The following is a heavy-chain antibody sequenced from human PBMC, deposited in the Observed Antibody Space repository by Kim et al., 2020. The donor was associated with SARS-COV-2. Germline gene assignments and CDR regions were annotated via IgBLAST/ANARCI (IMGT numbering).Heavy chain of an antibody. V-gene: IGHV1-18*01. Sequence: ASVKVSCQASGYTFTNYGITWVRQAPGQGPEWIGWISTYNANTYYAQKFQGRVTLTTDTSTSTAYMELRSLRSDDTAVFYCARVPGVRGAFDIWGQGTMLTVSS. D-gene: IGHD7-27*01. J-gene: IGHJ3*02. CDR3: ARVPGVRGAFDI. CDR1: GYTFTNYG. CDR2: ISTYNANT.